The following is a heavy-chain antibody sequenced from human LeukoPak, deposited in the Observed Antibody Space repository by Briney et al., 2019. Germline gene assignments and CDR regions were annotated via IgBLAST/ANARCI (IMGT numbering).Heavy chain of an antibody. V-gene: IGHV3-23*01. CDR2: ITDSGRDT. Sequence: PGGSLRLSCAASGFTFSTYAMNWVRQAPGKRLEWVSSITDSGRDTYYAGSVKGRITISRDKSMNTLYLQMNSLRAEDTAVYYCAKDLAKITMVRGVKPLFDYWGQGTLVTVSS. D-gene: IGHD3-10*01. CDR3: AKDLAKITMVRGVKPLFDY. J-gene: IGHJ4*02. CDR1: GFTFSTYA.